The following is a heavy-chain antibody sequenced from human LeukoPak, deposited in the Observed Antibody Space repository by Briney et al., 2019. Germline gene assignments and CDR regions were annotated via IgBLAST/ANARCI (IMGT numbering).Heavy chain of an antibody. Sequence: PGGSLRLSCTVSGFTVSSNSMSWVRQAPGKGLEWVSFIYSDNTHYSDSVKGRFTISRDNSKNTLYLQMNSLRAGDTAVYYCARGLYSSGWYFDYWGQGTLVTVSS. J-gene: IGHJ4*02. V-gene: IGHV3-53*01. CDR3: ARGLYSSGWYFDY. D-gene: IGHD6-19*01. CDR2: IYSDNT. CDR1: GFTVSSNS.